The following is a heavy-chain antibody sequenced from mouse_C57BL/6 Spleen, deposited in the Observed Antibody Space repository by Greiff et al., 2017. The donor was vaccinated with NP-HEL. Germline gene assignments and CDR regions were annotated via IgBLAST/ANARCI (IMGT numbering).Heavy chain of an antibody. D-gene: IGHD2-2*01. CDR3: ARRYYGYDGPNYYAMDY. Sequence: LQESGPELVKPGASVKISCKASGYTFTDYYINWVKQRPGQGLEWIGWIYPGSGNTKYHEKFKGKATLPVDTSSSTAYMQLSSLTSEDSAVYFCARRYYGYDGPNYYAMDYWGQGTSVTVSS. J-gene: IGHJ4*01. V-gene: IGHV1-84*01. CDR1: GYTFTDYY. CDR2: IYPGSGNT.